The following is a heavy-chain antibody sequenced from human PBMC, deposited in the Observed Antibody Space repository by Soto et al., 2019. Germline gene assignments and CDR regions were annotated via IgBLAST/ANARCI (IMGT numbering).Heavy chain of an antibody. CDR1: GFPFSSYW. Sequence: EVQLVESGGGSVQPGESLRLSCAASGFPFSSYWIHWVRQAPGKGLMWVSRIKYDGTLTNYADSLKGRLTISRDNAKNTVYLQMNSLRVQDTAVFRCARGSKGGYYADVWGKGTTVTVSS. CDR2: IKYDGTLT. J-gene: IGHJ6*04. CDR3: ARGSKGGYYADV. V-gene: IGHV3-74*01. D-gene: IGHD3-3*01.